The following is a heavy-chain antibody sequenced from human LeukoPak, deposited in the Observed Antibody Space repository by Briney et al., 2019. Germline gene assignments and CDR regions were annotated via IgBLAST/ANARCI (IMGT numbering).Heavy chain of an antibody. CDR3: ARGFRYCSGGSCYPGVNWFGP. J-gene: IGHJ5*02. CDR2: IYYSGIT. CDR1: GDSISSTTYN. Sequence: SETLSLTCTVSGDSISSTTYNWGWIRQPPGKGLEWIGSIYYSGITYYNPSLTRRVTMSVDTSENQFSLNLNSVTAADTAVYYCARGFRYCSGGSCYPGVNWFGPWGQGTLVTVSS. D-gene: IGHD2-15*01. V-gene: IGHV4-39*01.